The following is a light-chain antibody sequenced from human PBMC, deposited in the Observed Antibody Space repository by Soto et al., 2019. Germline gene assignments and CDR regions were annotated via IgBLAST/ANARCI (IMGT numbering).Light chain of an antibody. CDR1: QGISRS. Sequence: DIQMTQSPSSLSSSVGDRFTIICQASQGISRSLAWYQQKPGKAPKLLIYAASSLQSGVPSRFSGSGFGTDFTLTISSLQPEDSAIYYCQQADTFPITFGQGTRLEIK. V-gene: IGKV1D-12*01. CDR3: QQADTFPIT. J-gene: IGKJ5*01. CDR2: AAS.